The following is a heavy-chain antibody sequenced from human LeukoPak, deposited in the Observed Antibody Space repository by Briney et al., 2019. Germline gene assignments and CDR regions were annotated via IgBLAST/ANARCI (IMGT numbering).Heavy chain of an antibody. Sequence: ASVKVSCKASGYTFTSYGISWVRQAPGQGLEWMGWISAYNGNTNYAQKLQGRVTMTTDTSTSTAYMELRSLRSDDTAVYYCARDLKYDFWSGYYNDYWGQGTLVTVSS. V-gene: IGHV1-18*01. J-gene: IGHJ4*02. CDR3: ARDLKYDFWSGYYNDY. CDR2: ISAYNGNT. CDR1: GYTFTSYG. D-gene: IGHD3-3*01.